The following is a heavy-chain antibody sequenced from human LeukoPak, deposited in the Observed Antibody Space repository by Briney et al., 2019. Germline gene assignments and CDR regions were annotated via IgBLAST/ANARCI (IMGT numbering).Heavy chain of an antibody. D-gene: IGHD5-18*01. J-gene: IGHJ3*02. V-gene: IGHV1-69*13. CDR1: GYTFTSYG. CDR2: IIPIFGTA. Sequence: SVKVSCKASGYTFTSYGISWVRQAPGQGLEWMGGIIPIFGTANYAQKFQGRVTITADESTSTAYMELSSLRSEDTAVYYCAREVDTAMVHDAFDIWGQGTMVTVSS. CDR3: AREVDTAMVHDAFDI.